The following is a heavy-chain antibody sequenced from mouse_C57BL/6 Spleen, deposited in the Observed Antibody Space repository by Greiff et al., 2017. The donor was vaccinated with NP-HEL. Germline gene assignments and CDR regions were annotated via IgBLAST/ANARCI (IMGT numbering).Heavy chain of an antibody. Sequence: QVQLQQSGAELVMPGASVKLSCKASGYTFTSYWMHWVKQRPGQGLEWIGEIDPSDSYTNYNQKFKGKSTLTVDKSSSTAYMQLSSLTSEDSAVYYCARGGDSSGYPFAYWGQGTLVTVSA. CDR2: IDPSDSYT. CDR1: GYTFTSYW. D-gene: IGHD3-2*02. J-gene: IGHJ3*01. V-gene: IGHV1-69*01. CDR3: ARGGDSSGYPFAY.